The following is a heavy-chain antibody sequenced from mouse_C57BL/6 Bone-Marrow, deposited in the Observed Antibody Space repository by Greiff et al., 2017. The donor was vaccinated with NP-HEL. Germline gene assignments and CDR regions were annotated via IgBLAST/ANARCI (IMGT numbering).Heavy chain of an antibody. Sequence: VQLKESGAELVRPGASVKLSCTASGFNIKDDYMYWVKQRPEQGLEWIGWIDPENGDTEYASKFQGKATITADTSSNTAYLQLSSLTSEDTAVYYCTTCPFITTVVATSYFDYWGQGTTLTVSS. CDR2: IDPENGDT. D-gene: IGHD1-1*01. CDR3: TTCPFITTVVATSYFDY. CDR1: GFNIKDDY. V-gene: IGHV14-4*01. J-gene: IGHJ2*01.